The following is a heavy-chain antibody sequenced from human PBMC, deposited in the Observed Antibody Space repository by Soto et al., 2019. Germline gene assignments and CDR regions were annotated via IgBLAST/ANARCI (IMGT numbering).Heavy chain of an antibody. Sequence: SETLSLTCTVSGGSISSAAYYWIWVRQPPGKGLEWIGYIYYSGSTYYNPSLKSRVAISIDTSNNQFSLKLSSVTAADTAVYYCARADGYAFDYWGQGTLVTVSS. J-gene: IGHJ4*02. CDR2: IYYSGST. CDR3: ARADGYAFDY. V-gene: IGHV4-30-4*01. D-gene: IGHD2-2*01. CDR1: GGSISSAAYY.